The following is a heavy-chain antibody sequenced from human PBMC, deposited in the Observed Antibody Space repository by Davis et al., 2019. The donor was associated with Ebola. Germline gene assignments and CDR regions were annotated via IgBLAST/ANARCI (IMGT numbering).Heavy chain of an antibody. CDR1: GYTFTSYY. D-gene: IGHD5-18*01. Sequence: ASVKVSCKASGYTFTSYYMHWVRQAPGQGLDWMGIINPTGGTTSYAQKFQGRVTMTRDTSTSTVYMELSSLRSEDTAVYYCASMTYSYGYSSDYWGQGTLVTVSS. CDR2: INPTGGTT. CDR3: ASMTYSYGYSSDY. J-gene: IGHJ4*02. V-gene: IGHV1-46*01.